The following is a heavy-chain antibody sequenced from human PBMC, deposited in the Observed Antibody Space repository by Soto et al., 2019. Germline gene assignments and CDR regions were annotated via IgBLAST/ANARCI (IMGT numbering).Heavy chain of an antibody. V-gene: IGHV4-4*02. D-gene: IGHD5-18*01. CDR2: IYHSGST. CDR3: ASSTAVDTAMAPDY. CDR1: GNSISTTNW. J-gene: IGHJ4*02. Sequence: PSETLSLTCVVSGNSISTTNWWSWVRQSPGKGLEWIGEIYHSGSTNYNPSLKSRVTISVDRSKNQFSLKLSSVTAADTAVYYCASSTAVDTAMAPDYWGQGTLVTVSS.